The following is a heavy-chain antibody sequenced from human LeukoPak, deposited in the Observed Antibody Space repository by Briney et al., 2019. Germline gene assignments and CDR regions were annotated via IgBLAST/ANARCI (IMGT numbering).Heavy chain of an antibody. V-gene: IGHV3-30*04. Sequence: GGSLRLSCAASGFTFSSYAMHWVRQAPGKGLEWVAVISYDGSNKYYADSVKGRFTISRDNSKNTLYLQMNSLRAEDTAVYYRARTRFGELLAYGMDVWGQGTTVTVSS. J-gene: IGHJ6*02. D-gene: IGHD3-10*01. CDR3: ARTRFGELLAYGMDV. CDR2: ISYDGSNK. CDR1: GFTFSSYA.